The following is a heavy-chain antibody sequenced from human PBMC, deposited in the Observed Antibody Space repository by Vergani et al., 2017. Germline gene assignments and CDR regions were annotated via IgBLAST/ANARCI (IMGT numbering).Heavy chain of an antibody. V-gene: IGHV3-23*01. CDR3: ARDLLPTIFGVVLNNWFDP. CDR2: ISASGAPT. Sequence: EVQLLESGGDLVQPGGSLRLSCTASGFIFSTYAMSWVRQAPGKGLEWVSGISASGAPTYYADSVKGRVTISRDNSKNTLYLQMNSLRAEDTAVYYCARDLLPTIFGVVLNNWFDPWGQGTLVTVSS. CDR1: GFIFSTYA. J-gene: IGHJ5*02. D-gene: IGHD3-3*01.